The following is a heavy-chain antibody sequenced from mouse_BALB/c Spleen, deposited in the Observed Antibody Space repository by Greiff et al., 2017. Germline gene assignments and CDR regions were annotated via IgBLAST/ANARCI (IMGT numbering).Heavy chain of an antibody. CDR1: GYTFTSYW. D-gene: IGHD1-1*02. Sequence: QVQLKESGAELAKPGASVKMSCKASGYTFTSYWMHWVKQRPGQGLEWIGYINPSTGYTEYNQKFKDKATLTADKSSSTAYMQLSSLTSEDSAVYYCARLIWSFAYWGQGTLVTVSA. CDR3: ARLIWSFAY. CDR2: INPSTGYT. V-gene: IGHV1-7*01. J-gene: IGHJ3*01.